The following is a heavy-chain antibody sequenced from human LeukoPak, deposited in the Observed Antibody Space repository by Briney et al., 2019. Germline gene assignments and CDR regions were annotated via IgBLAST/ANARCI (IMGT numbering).Heavy chain of an antibody. Sequence: ASVKVSCKASGYTFTGYYMHWVRQAPGQGLEWMGWINPNSGGTNYAQKFRGWVTMTRDTSISTAYMELSRLRSDDTAVYYCARDVKRGYSGYDPPLYYYYGMDVWGQGTTVTVSS. V-gene: IGHV1-2*04. CDR3: ARDVKRGYSGYDPPLYYYYGMDV. J-gene: IGHJ6*02. CDR1: GYTFTGYY. D-gene: IGHD5-12*01. CDR2: INPNSGGT.